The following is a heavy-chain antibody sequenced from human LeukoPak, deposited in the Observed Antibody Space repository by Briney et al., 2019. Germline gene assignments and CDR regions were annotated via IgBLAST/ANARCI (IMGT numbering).Heavy chain of an antibody. J-gene: IGHJ3*02. D-gene: IGHD6-13*01. Sequence: QPGGSLRLSCAASGFTFRSYAMSWVRQAPGKGLEWVSAISGSGGSTYYADSVKGRFTISRDNSKNTLYLQMNSLRAEDTAVYYCAKVIKGAAAGHLDAFDIWGQGTMVTVSS. V-gene: IGHV3-23*01. CDR1: GFTFRSYA. CDR3: AKVIKGAAAGHLDAFDI. CDR2: ISGSGGST.